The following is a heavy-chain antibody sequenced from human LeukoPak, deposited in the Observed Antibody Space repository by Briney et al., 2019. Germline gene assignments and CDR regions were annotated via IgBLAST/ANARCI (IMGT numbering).Heavy chain of an antibody. CDR1: GGSISRSSYY. Sequence: SETLSLTCTVSGGSISRSSYYWGWIRQPPGRGLEWIGSIFYSGSTYYNPSLKSRVTISVDTSKNQFSLKLSSVTAADTAVYYCAREADFVWFDPWGQGTLVTVSS. CDR2: IFYSGST. J-gene: IGHJ5*02. CDR3: AREADFVWFDP. V-gene: IGHV4-39*07. D-gene: IGHD3-3*01.